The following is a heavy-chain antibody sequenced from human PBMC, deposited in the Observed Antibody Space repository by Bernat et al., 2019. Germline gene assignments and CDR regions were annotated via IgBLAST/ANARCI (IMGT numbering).Heavy chain of an antibody. D-gene: IGHD5-18*01. Sequence: QVQLVESGGGVVQPVRSLRLSCAASGFTFSSYAMHWVRQAPGKGLEWVAVISYDGSNKYYADSVKGRFTISRDNSKNTLYLQMNSLRAEDTAVYYCARGSHRPTWIQDYYYGMDVWGQGTTVTVSS. J-gene: IGHJ6*02. CDR2: ISYDGSNK. CDR1: GFTFSSYA. V-gene: IGHV3-30-3*01. CDR3: ARGSHRPTWIQDYYYGMDV.